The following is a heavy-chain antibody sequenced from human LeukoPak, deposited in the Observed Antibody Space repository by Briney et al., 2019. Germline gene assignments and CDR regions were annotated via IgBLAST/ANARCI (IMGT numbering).Heavy chain of an antibody. Sequence: GGSLTLSCAASGFTFSDYYMSWLRQAPGQGLKWVSYISSSGSTIYYTDYVKGRFTISRDNAKNSLYLQMNSLRAEDTAVYYCARGGDMSFSLSWGQGTLVTVSS. CDR3: ARGGDMSFSLS. CDR2: ISSSGSTI. J-gene: IGHJ5*02. D-gene: IGHD2-15*01. CDR1: GFTFSDYY. V-gene: IGHV3-11*01.